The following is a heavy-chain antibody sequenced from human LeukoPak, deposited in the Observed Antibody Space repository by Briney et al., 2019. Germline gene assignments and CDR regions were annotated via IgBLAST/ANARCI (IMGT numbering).Heavy chain of an antibody. CDR1: GFTFSSYS. CDR3: ARDRRIAVAGYYYYGMDV. J-gene: IGHJ6*02. CDR2: ISSSSSYI. V-gene: IGHV3-21*01. Sequence: GRSLRLSCAASGFTFSSYSMNWVRQAPGKGLEWVSSISSSSSYIYYADSVKGRFTISRDNAKNSLYLQMNSLRAEDTAVYYCARDRRIAVAGYYYYGMDVWGQGTTVTVSS. D-gene: IGHD6-19*01.